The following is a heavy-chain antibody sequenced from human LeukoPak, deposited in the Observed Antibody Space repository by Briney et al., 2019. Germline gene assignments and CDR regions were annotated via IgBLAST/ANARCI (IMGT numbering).Heavy chain of an antibody. CDR3: ARLSVVAASSPTSYGMDV. D-gene: IGHD2-15*01. Sequence: GASLKISCKGSGYSFTSYWIGWVRQMPGKGLEWMGNIYPGDSDTRYSPSFQGQVTISVDKSISTAYLQWSSLKASDTAMYYCARLSVVAASSPTSYGMDVWGQGTTVTVSS. J-gene: IGHJ6*02. CDR1: GYSFTSYW. V-gene: IGHV5-51*01. CDR2: IYPGDSDT.